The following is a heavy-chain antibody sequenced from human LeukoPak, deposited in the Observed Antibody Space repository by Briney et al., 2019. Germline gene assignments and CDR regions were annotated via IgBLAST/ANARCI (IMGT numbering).Heavy chain of an antibody. Sequence: SETLSLTCTVSGGSISSYYWSWIRQPAGKGQEWIGRIHASGNSNYNPSFKSRGTMAVDTSKNQFSLNLSSVTAADTAVYFCASEMDAAGGGIGYWGQGPLAAFSS. CDR3: ASEMDAAGGGIGY. J-gene: IGHJ4*02. CDR2: IHASGNS. V-gene: IGHV4-4*07. D-gene: IGHD6-13*01. CDR1: GGSISSYY.